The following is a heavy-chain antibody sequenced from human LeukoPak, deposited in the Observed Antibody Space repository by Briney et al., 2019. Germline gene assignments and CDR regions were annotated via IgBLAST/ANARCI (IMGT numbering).Heavy chain of an antibody. D-gene: IGHD6-19*01. V-gene: IGHV4-59*01. J-gene: IGHJ4*02. CDR2: IYYSGST. CDR3: ARFSGPAGFDY. CDR1: GGFISSYY. Sequence: SETLSPTCTVSGGFISSYYWSWIRQPPGKGLEWIGYIYYSGSTNYNPSLKSRVTISVDTSKNQFSLKLSSVTAADTAVYYCARFSGPAGFDYSGQGTLVTVSS.